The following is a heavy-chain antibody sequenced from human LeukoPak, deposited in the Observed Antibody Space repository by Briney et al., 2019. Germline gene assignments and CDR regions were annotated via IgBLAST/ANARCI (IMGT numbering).Heavy chain of an antibody. V-gene: IGHV3-33*01. CDR3: ARDLPTRWYFDL. D-gene: IGHD4-17*01. CDR2: IWYDGSNK. Sequence: PGGSLRLSCATSGFTFRSYGMHWVRQAPGKGLEWVAVIWYDGSNKYYADSVKGRFTISRDNSKNTLYLQMNSLRAEDRAVYYCARDLPTRWYFDLWGRGTLVTVSS. J-gene: IGHJ2*01. CDR1: GFTFRSYG.